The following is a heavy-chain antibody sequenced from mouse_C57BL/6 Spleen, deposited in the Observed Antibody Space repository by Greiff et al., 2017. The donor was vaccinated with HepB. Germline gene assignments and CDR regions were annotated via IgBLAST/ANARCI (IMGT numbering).Heavy chain of an antibody. CDR2: ISYDGSN. Sequence: EVQLQESGPGLVKPSQSLSLTCSVTGYSITSGYYWNWIRQFPGNKLEWMGYISYDGSNNYNPSLKNRISITRDTSKNQFFLKLNSMTTEDTATYYCARQGYAMDYWGQGTSVTVSS. J-gene: IGHJ4*01. V-gene: IGHV3-6*01. CDR3: ARQGYAMDY. CDR1: GYSITSGYY.